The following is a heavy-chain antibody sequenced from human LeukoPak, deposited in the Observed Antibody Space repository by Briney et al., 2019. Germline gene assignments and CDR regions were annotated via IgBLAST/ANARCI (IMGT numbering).Heavy chain of an antibody. CDR1: GYSFTSYW. CDR2: IYPGDSDT. Sequence: GESLKISCKGSGYSFTSYWIGWVRQMPGKGLEWMGIIYPGDSDTRYSPSFQGQVTISADKSISTAYLQWSSLKASDTAMYYCARHGRGTSSVVGYYYHYGMDVWGQGTTVTVSS. CDR3: ARHGRGTSSVVGYYYHYGMDV. J-gene: IGHJ6*02. D-gene: IGHD2-2*01. V-gene: IGHV5-51*01.